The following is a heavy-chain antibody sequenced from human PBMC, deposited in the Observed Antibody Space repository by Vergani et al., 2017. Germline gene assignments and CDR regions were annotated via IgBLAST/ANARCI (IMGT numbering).Heavy chain of an antibody. V-gene: IGHV3-53*01. J-gene: IGHJ6*02. CDR3: ARDLYGDYGYYGMDV. D-gene: IGHD4-17*01. Sequence: EVQLVESGGVVVQPGGSLRLSCAASGFTVSSNYMSWVRQAPGKGLEWVSVIYSGGSTYYADSVKGRFTISRDNSKNSLYLQMNSLRAEDTAVYYCARDLYGDYGYYGMDVWGQGTTVTVSS. CDR1: GFTVSSNY. CDR2: IYSGGST.